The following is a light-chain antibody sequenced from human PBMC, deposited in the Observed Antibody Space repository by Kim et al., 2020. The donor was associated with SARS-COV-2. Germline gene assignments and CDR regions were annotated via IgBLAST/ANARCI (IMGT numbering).Light chain of an antibody. CDR3: QQYNSHPIT. V-gene: IGKV1-16*02. J-gene: IGKJ4*01. Sequence: AAVGDRVTRTCRASQGMSNYLAWFQQKQGKAPKSLIYAASSWQSGVTSKCSSSGSGTDFTLTISSLQHEEFATYDCQQYNSHPITFGGGNKVDIK. CDR2: AAS. CDR1: QGMSNY.